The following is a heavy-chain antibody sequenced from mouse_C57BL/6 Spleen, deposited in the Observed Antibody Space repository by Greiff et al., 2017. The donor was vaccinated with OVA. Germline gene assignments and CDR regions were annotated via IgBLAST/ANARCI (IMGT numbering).Heavy chain of an antibody. CDR1: GFSLTSYG. J-gene: IGHJ1*03. V-gene: IGHV2-5*01. Sequence: VMLVESGPGLVQPSQSLSITSTVSGFSLTSYGVHWVRQSPGKGLEWLGVIWRGGSTDYNAAFMSRLSITKDNSKSQVFFKMNSLQADDTAIYYCAKITTVVDWYFDVWGTGTTVTVSS. CDR3: AKITTVVDWYFDV. CDR2: IWRGGST. D-gene: IGHD1-1*01.